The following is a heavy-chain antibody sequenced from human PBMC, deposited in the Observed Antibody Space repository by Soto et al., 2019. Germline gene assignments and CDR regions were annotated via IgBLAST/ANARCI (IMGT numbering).Heavy chain of an antibody. Sequence: EVQLVESGGGLVQPGGSLRLSCAASGFTFSSYWMHWVRQAPGKGLVWVSRINSDGSSTSYADSVKGRFTISRDNAKNTLYLQMNRLRAGDTAVYYCVRTSLVVAAATREDYWGQGTLVTVSS. J-gene: IGHJ4*02. V-gene: IGHV3-74*01. D-gene: IGHD2-15*01. CDR1: GFTFSSYW. CDR3: VRTSLVVAAATREDY. CDR2: INSDGSST.